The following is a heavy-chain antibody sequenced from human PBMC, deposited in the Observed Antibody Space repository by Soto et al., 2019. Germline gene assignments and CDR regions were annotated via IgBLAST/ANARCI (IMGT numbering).Heavy chain of an antibody. V-gene: IGHV4-31*03. Sequence: ASETLSLTCTASGGSISSGGYYWSWIRQHPGKGLEWIGYIYYSGSTYYNPSLKSRVTISVDTSKNQFSLKLSSVTAADTAVYYCARATSGYSYGSFLGEFVLGDFDYWGQGTLVTVSS. J-gene: IGHJ4*02. D-gene: IGHD5-18*01. CDR3: ARATSGYSYGSFLGEFVLGDFDY. CDR2: IYYSGST. CDR1: GGSISSGGYY.